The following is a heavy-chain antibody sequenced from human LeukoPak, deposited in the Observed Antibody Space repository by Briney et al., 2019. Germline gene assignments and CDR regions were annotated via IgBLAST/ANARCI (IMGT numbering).Heavy chain of an antibody. V-gene: IGHV5-51*01. CDR2: IYPGDSNT. CDR3: VRKAYCSGNCYFGYYSDY. Sequence: GESLKISCKGSGFSFTTHWIGWVRQMPGKGLEWMGIIYPGDSNTRYSPSFQGQVTISADKSSSTAYLQWSSLKASDTAMYYCVRKAYCSGNCYFGYYSDYWGQGTLVTVSS. CDR1: GFSFTTHW. D-gene: IGHD2-21*02. J-gene: IGHJ4*02.